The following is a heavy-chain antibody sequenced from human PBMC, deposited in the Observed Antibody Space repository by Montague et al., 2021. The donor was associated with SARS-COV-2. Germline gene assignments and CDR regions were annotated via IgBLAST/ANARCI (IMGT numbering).Heavy chain of an antibody. Sequence: SLRLSCAVSGFIFSNYAMNWVRQAPGKGLEWVSRTSADGTSTHXXXSXEGRFTISRDNSKDTLYLQMNGLRVEDTAIYYCARDLYGTGSMDVWGQGTTVTVSS. CDR1: GFIFSNYA. V-gene: IGHV3-23*01. D-gene: IGHD2-8*02. CDR3: ARDLYGTGSMDV. CDR2: TSADGTST. J-gene: IGHJ6*02.